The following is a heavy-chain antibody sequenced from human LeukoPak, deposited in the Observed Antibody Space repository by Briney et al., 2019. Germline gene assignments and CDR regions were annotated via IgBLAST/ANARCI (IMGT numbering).Heavy chain of an antibody. Sequence: PSETLSLTCTVSGGSISSSSYYWGWIRQPPGKGLEWVSGISGSGSSTYYADSVKGRFTISRDNSENTLYLQMNSLRVEDTAVYYCAKGRVRELRNYYYMDAWGNGTAVTISS. V-gene: IGHV3-23*01. J-gene: IGHJ6*03. CDR1: GGSISSSSYY. CDR2: ISGSGSST. CDR3: AKGRVRELRNYYYMDA. D-gene: IGHD1-26*01.